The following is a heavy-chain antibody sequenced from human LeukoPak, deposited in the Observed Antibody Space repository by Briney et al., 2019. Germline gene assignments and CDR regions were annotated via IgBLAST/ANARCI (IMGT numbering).Heavy chain of an antibody. Sequence: GESLKVSCKGSGYSFTSYWIGWVRQMPGKGLEWMGIIYPGDSDTRYSPSFQGQVTISADKSISTAYLQWSSLKASDTAMYYCARHENCGGDCYSAGYMDVWGKGTMVTVSS. V-gene: IGHV5-51*01. D-gene: IGHD2-21*02. J-gene: IGHJ6*03. CDR1: GYSFTSYW. CDR2: IYPGDSDT. CDR3: ARHENCGGDCYSAGYMDV.